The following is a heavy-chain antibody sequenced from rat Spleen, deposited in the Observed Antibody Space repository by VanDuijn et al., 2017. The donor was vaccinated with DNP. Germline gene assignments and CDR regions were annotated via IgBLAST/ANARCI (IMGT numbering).Heavy chain of an antibody. CDR1: GFTFSNSG. CDR2: IKTDGDST. V-gene: IGHV5-58*01. J-gene: IGHJ4*01. CDR3: AKDRDGGYAMDA. Sequence: EVQLVESGGGLVQPGRSLKLSCAASGFTFSNSGMHWIRQAPGKGLEWVASIKTDGDSTYYPDSVRGRFTISRDNAENTVYLQMNSLRSEDTATYYCAKDRDGGYAMDAWGQGTSVTVSS. D-gene: IGHD1-11*01.